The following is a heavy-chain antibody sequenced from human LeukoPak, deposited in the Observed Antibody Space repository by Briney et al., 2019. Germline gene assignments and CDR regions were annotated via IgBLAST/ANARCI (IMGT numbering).Heavy chain of an antibody. CDR2: IFYSGTT. CDR1: GGSISSYY. D-gene: IGHD3-22*01. V-gene: IGHV4-59*01. J-gene: IGHJ4*01. Sequence: NSSETLSLTCTVSGGSISSYYWSWIRQPPGKGLEWVGYIFYSGTTNYSPSLKSRITISLDTSKNQFSLKLSSVTAADTAVYYCARGAFYSESSGSNFDYWGQGTLVTVSS. CDR3: ARGAFYSESSGSNFDY.